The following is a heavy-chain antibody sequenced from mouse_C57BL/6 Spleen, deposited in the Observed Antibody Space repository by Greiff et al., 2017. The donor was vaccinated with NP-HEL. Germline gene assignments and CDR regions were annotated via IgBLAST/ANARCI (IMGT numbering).Heavy chain of an antibody. CDR1: GYTFTSYG. D-gene: IGHD1-1*01. Sequence: VQLQQSGAELARPGASVKLSCKASGYTFTSYGISWVKQRTGQGLEWIGEIYPRSGNTYYNEKFKGKATLTADKSSSTAYMELRSLTSEDSAVYFCARGTYYYGSSYEKDFDYWGQGTTLTVSS. V-gene: IGHV1-81*01. CDR2: IYPRSGNT. CDR3: ARGTYYYGSSYEKDFDY. J-gene: IGHJ2*01.